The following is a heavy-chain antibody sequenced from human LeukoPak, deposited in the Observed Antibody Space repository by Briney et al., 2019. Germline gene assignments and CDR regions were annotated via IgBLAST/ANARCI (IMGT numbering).Heavy chain of an antibody. V-gene: IGHV4-4*07. D-gene: IGHD3-9*01. Sequence: SDTLSLTCTVCGGSISSCYWSWIRQPAGRGREWIGRIYTSGSTNYHPALESRVTMSVDTSKNQFSLKLSSVTAADTAVYYCARSDILTGIDFDYWGQGTLVTVSS. CDR3: ARSDILTGIDFDY. J-gene: IGHJ4*02. CDR1: GGSISSCY. CDR2: IYTSGST.